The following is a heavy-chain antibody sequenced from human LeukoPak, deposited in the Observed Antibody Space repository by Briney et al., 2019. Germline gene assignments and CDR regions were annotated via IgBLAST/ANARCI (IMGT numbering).Heavy chain of an antibody. J-gene: IGHJ4*02. Sequence: PSQTLSLTCTVSGGSTSSGGYYWSWIRQHPGKGLEWIGYIYYSGSTYYNPSLKSRVTISVDTSKIQFSLKLSSVTAADTAVYYCARAPRFGELCFDYWGQGTLVTVSS. CDR1: GGSTSSGGYY. V-gene: IGHV4-31*03. D-gene: IGHD3-10*01. CDR2: IYYSGST. CDR3: ARAPRFGELCFDY.